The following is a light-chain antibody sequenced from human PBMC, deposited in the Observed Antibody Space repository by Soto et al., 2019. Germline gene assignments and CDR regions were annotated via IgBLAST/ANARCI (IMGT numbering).Light chain of an antibody. CDR1: QGISTA. CDR3: QQFTSYPPS. J-gene: IGKJ4*01. Sequence: AIQLTQSPSSLSASVGDRVTITCRASQGISTALAWYQQKPEKAPKLLIYDASSLESGVPSRFSGSGSGTDFTLTITSLQPEEFAIYYCQQFTSYPPSFGGGTKVEIK. CDR2: DAS. V-gene: IGKV1-13*02.